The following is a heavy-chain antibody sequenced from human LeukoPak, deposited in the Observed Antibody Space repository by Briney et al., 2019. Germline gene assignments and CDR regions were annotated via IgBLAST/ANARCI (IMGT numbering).Heavy chain of an antibody. D-gene: IGHD2-2*01. Sequence: GGSLRLSCAASGFTFSSYAMSWVPQAPGKGLEWVSAISGSGGSTYYADSVKGRFTSSRDNSKNTLYLQMSSLRAEDTAVYYCARDSTNMDVWGKGTTVTVSS. V-gene: IGHV3-23*01. CDR2: ISGSGGST. CDR3: ARDSTNMDV. J-gene: IGHJ6*03. CDR1: GFTFSSYA.